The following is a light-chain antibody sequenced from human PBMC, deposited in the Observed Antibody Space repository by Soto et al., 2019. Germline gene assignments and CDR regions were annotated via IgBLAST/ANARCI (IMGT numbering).Light chain of an antibody. CDR2: KAS. CDR1: QTISSW. Sequence: DIQMTQSPSTLSGSVGDRVTITCRASQTISSWLAWYQQKPGKAPKLLIYKASTLKSVVPSRFSGSGSGTEFTLTISSLQPDDFATYYCQHYNSYSEAFG. J-gene: IGKJ1*01. CDR3: QHYNSYSEA. V-gene: IGKV1-5*03.